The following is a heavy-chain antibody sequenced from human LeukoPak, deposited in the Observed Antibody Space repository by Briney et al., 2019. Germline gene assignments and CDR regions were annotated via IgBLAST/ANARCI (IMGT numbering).Heavy chain of an antibody. CDR1: GYSFTSYW. Sequence: GESLKMSCRGSGYSFTSYWLAWVSQMPGKGLEWMGRIDPSDSYTNYSPPFQGHVTISADKSISTAYLQWSSLKASDTAMYYCARNRVEMGTYYYGMDVWGQGTTVTVSS. CDR3: ARNRVEMGTYYYGMDV. CDR2: IDPSDSYT. V-gene: IGHV5-10-1*01. J-gene: IGHJ6*02. D-gene: IGHD5-24*01.